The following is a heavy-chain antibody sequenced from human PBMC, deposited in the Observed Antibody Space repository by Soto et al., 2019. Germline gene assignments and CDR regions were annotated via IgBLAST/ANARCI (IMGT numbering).Heavy chain of an antibody. D-gene: IGHD3-22*01. CDR2: INTITGGT. J-gene: IGHJ4*02. CDR1: GYTFTSYY. CDR3: SRNYYDSSDRDYLDY. Sequence: SVKVSCKASGYTFTSYYIHWVRQAPGQGLEWMGWINTITGGTNYAPKFQGRVTMTRDTSITTAYMELSRLRSDDTAVYYWSRNYYDSSDRDYLDYWGQGTPVTVSS. V-gene: IGHV1-2*02.